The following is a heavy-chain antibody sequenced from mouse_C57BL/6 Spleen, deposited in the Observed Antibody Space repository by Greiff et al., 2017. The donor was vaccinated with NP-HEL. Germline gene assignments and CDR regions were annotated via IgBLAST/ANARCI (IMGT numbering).Heavy chain of an antibody. V-gene: IGHV5-17*01. J-gene: IGHJ2*01. CDR3: ARRGDCFDY. CDR1: GFTFSDYG. CDR2: ISSGSSTI. Sequence: EVKLMESGGGLVKPGGSLKLSCAASGFTFSDYGMHWVRQAPEKGLEWVAYISSGSSTIYYADTVKGRFTISSDNAKNTLFLQMTSLRSEDTAMYYGARRGDCFDYWGQGTTLTVSS.